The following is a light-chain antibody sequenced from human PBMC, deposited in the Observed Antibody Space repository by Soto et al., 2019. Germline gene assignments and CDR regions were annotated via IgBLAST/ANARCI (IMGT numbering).Light chain of an antibody. Sequence: QSVLTQPASVSGSPGQSITISCTGTRSDVGGYNYVYWHQQHPGKAPKLMIYDVANRPSGVSDRFSGSKSGNTASLTISGLQAEDEADSYCSSYTSSRTYVFGAGTKVTVL. CDR1: RSDVGGYNY. J-gene: IGLJ1*01. CDR3: SSYTSSRTYV. CDR2: DVA. V-gene: IGLV2-14*01.